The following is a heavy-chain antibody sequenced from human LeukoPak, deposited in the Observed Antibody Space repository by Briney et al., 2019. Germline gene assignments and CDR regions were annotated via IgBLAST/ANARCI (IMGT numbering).Heavy chain of an antibody. J-gene: IGHJ4*02. Sequence: GGSLRLSCAASGFTFRSYDMNWVRQAPGKGLEWVSSISGSGGRTYYAGSVKGRFTISRDNAKNSLYLQINSLRVEDTAVYYCARKQHSVPGDYWGQGTLVTVSS. V-gene: IGHV3-23*01. CDR3: ARKQHSVPGDY. CDR1: GFTFRSYD. D-gene: IGHD1/OR15-1a*01. CDR2: ISGSGGRT.